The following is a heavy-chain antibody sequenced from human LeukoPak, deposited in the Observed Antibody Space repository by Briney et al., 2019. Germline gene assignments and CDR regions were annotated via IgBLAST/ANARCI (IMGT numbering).Heavy chain of an antibody. J-gene: IGHJ3*02. V-gene: IGHV3-7*01. Sequence: GGSLRLSCAASGFTFSSYWMSWVRQAPGKGLEWVANIKQDGSEKYYVDSVKGRFTISRDNAKNSLYLQMNSLRAEDTAVYYCASSITIFGVVRGLDASDIWGQGTMVTVSS. D-gene: IGHD3-3*01. CDR1: GFTFSSYW. CDR3: ASSITIFGVVRGLDASDI. CDR2: IKQDGSEK.